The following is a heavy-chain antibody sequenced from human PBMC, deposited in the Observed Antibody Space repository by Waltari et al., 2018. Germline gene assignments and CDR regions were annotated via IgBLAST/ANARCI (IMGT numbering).Heavy chain of an antibody. V-gene: IGHV1-2*06. CDR2: INPSRGGT. Sequence: QVQLVQSGAEVKKPGASVKVSCKASGYTFTDYYMHWGRQAPGQGPAWMGRINPSRGGTNYTQNVQGRVTMARETSISTAYMELSRLRSDDTAVYYCARGGPAIFGVLITKRFDYWGQGTLVTVSS. D-gene: IGHD3-3*01. J-gene: IGHJ4*02. CDR1: GYTFTDYY. CDR3: ARGGPAIFGVLITKRFDY.